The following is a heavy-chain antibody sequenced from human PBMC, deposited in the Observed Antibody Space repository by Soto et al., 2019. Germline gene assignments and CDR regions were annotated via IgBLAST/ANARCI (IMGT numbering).Heavy chain of an antibody. V-gene: IGHV1-18*01. CDR2: ISAYNGNT. Sequence: EAPVKVSCKASGYTFTSYGISWGRQAPGQGLEWMGWISAYNGNTNYAQKLQGRVTMTTDTSTSKDYMELRSLRSDDTAVYYCARTSGGDGYNWGYYYYGMDVWGQGTTVTVSS. CDR1: GYTFTSYG. J-gene: IGHJ6*02. D-gene: IGHD2-21*01. CDR3: ARTSGGDGYNWGYYYYGMDV.